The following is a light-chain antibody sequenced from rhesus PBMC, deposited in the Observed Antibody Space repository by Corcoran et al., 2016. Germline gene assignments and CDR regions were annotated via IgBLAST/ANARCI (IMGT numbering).Light chain of an antibody. V-gene: IGKV1-25*01. Sequence: DIQMTQSPSSLSASVGDTVTITCRASQGISSYLAWYQQKPGKAPKLLIYKASTLQSGVPSRVSGMGSGTDFTLTISSLQPEDFATYYCQQHNSYPLTFGGGTKVEIK. CDR2: KAS. CDR1: QGISSY. J-gene: IGKJ4*01. CDR3: QQHNSYPLT.